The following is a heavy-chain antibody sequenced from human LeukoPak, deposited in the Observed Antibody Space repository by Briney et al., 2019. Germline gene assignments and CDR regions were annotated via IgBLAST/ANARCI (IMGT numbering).Heavy chain of an antibody. D-gene: IGHD2-2*01. V-gene: IGHV3-23*01. CDR3: AKDLPYCSSTSCSFYWYFDL. Sequence: GGSLRLSCAASGFTFSSYAMSWVRQAPGKGLEWVSAISGSGGSTYYADSVKGRFTISRDNSKNTLYLQMNSLRVEDTAVYYCAKDLPYCSSTSCSFYWYFDLWGRGTLVTVSS. CDR1: GFTFSSYA. J-gene: IGHJ2*01. CDR2: ISGSGGST.